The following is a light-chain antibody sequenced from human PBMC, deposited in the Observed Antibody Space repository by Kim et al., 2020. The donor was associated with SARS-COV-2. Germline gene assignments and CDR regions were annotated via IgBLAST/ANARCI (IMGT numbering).Light chain of an antibody. CDR2: KVS. CDR3: MQRTHWQFT. CDR1: QSLVYRDGNIF. V-gene: IGKV2-30*01. Sequence: PASISCSSSQSLVYRDGNIFLNWFHQRPGQSPRRLIYKVSNRDSGVPDRFSGSGSGTDFTLQISRVEAEDVGVYYCMQRTHWQFTFGPGTKGDIE. J-gene: IGKJ3*01.